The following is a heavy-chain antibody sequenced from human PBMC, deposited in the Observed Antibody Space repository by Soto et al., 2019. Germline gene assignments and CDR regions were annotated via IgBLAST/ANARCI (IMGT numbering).Heavy chain of an antibody. Sequence: PSETLSLTCAVSGGSISSGGYSWSWIRQPPGKGLEWIGYIYHSGSTYYNPSLKSRVTISVDRSKNQFSLKLSSVTAADTAMYYCVRMGFTGGGHLSYYYYGLDIWGQGTTVTVSS. J-gene: IGHJ6*02. CDR2: IYHSGST. CDR3: VRMGFTGGGHLSYYYYGLDI. V-gene: IGHV4-30-2*01. CDR1: GGSISSGGYS. D-gene: IGHD2-8*02.